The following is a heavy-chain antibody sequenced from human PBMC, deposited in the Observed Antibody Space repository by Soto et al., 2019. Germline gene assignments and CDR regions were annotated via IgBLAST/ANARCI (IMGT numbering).Heavy chain of an antibody. CDR2: FSFSGSL. CDR1: GGSSRAYH. CDR3: AGGPWYWSFAL. V-gene: IGHV4-34*01. D-gene: IGHD1-20*01. J-gene: IGHJ2*01. Sequence: GELQQWGTGLLKPSETLSLNCSVYGGSSRAYHWSWIRQSPGEGLEWIGEFSFSGSLNYNPSLKGRVAVSLETSTNRCSLTMSSVTAADTAVYFCAGGPWYWSFALWGRGTLVSVS.